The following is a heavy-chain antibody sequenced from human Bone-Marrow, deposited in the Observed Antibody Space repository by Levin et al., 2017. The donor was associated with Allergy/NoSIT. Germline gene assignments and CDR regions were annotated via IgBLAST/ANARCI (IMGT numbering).Heavy chain of an antibody. CDR1: GFSLSTSGVG. CDR2: IYWDDDK. CDR3: AHLYYQASGSLNWFDP. J-gene: IGHJ5*02. D-gene: IGHD3-16*01. Sequence: SGPTLVKPTQTLTLTCSFSGFSLSTSGVGVGWIRQPPGKALEWLALIYWDDDKRYKPSLESRLTITKDTAKNQVVLTMTNVDPVDTATYYCAHLYYQASGSLNWFDPWGQGTLVTVSS. V-gene: IGHV2-5*02.